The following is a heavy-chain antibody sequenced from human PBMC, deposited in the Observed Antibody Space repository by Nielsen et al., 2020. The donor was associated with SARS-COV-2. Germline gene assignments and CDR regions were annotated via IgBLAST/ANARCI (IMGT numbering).Heavy chain of an antibody. CDR3: ASHYCSSTSCPGYYYMDV. J-gene: IGHJ6*03. Sequence: GESLKISCAASGFTVSSNYMSWVRQAPGTGLEWVSVIYSGGSTYYADSVKGRFTISRDISKNTLYLQMNSLRVEDTAVYYCASHYCSSTSCPGYYYMDVWGKGTTVTVSS. CDR1: GFTVSSNY. V-gene: IGHV3-66*04. CDR2: IYSGGST. D-gene: IGHD2-2*01.